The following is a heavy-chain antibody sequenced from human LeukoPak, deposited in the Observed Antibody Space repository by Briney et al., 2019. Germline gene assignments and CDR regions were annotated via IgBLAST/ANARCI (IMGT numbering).Heavy chain of an antibody. CDR2: ISSTGST. CDR1: GGSISSGGHY. V-gene: IGHV4-61*02. J-gene: IGHJ4*02. D-gene: IGHD3-10*01. CDR3: ARDQTYSGSGIYTYFDH. Sequence: PSETLSLTCTVSGGSISSGGHYWSWIRQPAGKGLEYLGRISSTGSTNYNPSLRSRVTISADTSKNHFSLKLTSVTAADTAVYYCARDQTYSGSGIYTYFDHWGQGILVTVSS.